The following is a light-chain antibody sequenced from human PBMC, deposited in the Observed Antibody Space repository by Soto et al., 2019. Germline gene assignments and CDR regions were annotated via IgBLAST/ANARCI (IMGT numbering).Light chain of an antibody. V-gene: IGKV3-20*01. Sequence: EIVFTQSPGTLSLSPGDRATLSCRASQSVSSSYLAWYQQKPGQAPSLLIYGASNRATGIPDRFSGGGSGTDFTLTISRLXPEDFAVYYCQQYGKSAMFTFGQGTKVDTK. CDR1: QSVSSSY. CDR3: QQYGKSAMFT. CDR2: GAS. J-gene: IGKJ2*01.